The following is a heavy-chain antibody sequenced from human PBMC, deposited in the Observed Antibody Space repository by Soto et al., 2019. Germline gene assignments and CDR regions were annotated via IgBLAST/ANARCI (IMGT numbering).Heavy chain of an antibody. D-gene: IGHD6-19*01. CDR2: ISYDGSNK. Sequence: GGSLRLSCAASGFTFSSYGMHWVRQAPGKGLEWVAVISYDGSNKYYADSVKGRFTISRDNSKNTLYLQMNSLRAEDTAVYYCARAGDSSGSPAPWGQGTLVTVSS. J-gene: IGHJ5*02. CDR3: ARAGDSSGSPAP. CDR1: GFTFSSYG. V-gene: IGHV3-30*03.